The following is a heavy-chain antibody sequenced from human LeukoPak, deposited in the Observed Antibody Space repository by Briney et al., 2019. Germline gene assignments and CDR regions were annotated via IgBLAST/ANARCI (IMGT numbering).Heavy chain of an antibody. D-gene: IGHD5-18*01. V-gene: IGHV3-43*01. Sequence: GSLRLSCAASGFTFDDYTMHWVRQAPGKGLEWVSLISWDGGSTYYADSVKGRFTISRDNSKNSLYLQMNSLRTEDTALYYCAKDITPDTAMVRDYYYGMDVWGQGTTVTVSS. CDR3: AKDITPDTAMVRDYYYGMDV. J-gene: IGHJ6*02. CDR2: ISWDGGST. CDR1: GFTFDDYT.